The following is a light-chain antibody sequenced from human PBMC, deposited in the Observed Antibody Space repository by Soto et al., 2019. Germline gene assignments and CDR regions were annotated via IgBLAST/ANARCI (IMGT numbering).Light chain of an antibody. V-gene: IGKV4-1*01. Sequence: DIVMTQSPDSLSVSLGERATINCKSSQSVLSSSKNKDFLAWYQQKSGQPPKLLIYWASTRESGVPDRFSGSGSGTDFTLTISALQAEDVAVYYCQQYLSSPWTFGRGTKVEI. J-gene: IGKJ1*01. CDR3: QQYLSSPWT. CDR1: QSVLSSSKNKDF. CDR2: WAS.